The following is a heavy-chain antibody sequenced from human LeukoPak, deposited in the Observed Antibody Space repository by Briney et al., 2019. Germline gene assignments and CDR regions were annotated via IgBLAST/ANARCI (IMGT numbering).Heavy chain of an antibody. V-gene: IGHV3-33*08. Sequence: PGGSLRLSCAASGFTFSSYGMHWVRQAPGKGLEWVAVIWYDGSNKYYADSVKGRFTISRDNSNNTLYLQMNSLQAEDTAVYYCAREGWLQNAFDIWGQGTRVTVSS. CDR1: GFTFSSYG. D-gene: IGHD5-24*01. CDR2: IWYDGSNK. J-gene: IGHJ3*02. CDR3: AREGWLQNAFDI.